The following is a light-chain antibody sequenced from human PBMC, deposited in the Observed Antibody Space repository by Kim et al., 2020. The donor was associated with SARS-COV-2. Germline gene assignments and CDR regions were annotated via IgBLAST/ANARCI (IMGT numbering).Light chain of an antibody. CDR1: QVISSY. CDR3: QQYYSYPFT. CDR2: AAS. Sequence: ASTRDRVTLPCRASQVISSYVAWYQQKPGKAPELLIYAASTLHTGVPSRFSGSGSGTEFTLTISCLQSEDFATYYCQQYYSYPFTFGPGTKVDIK. J-gene: IGKJ3*01. V-gene: IGKV1-8*01.